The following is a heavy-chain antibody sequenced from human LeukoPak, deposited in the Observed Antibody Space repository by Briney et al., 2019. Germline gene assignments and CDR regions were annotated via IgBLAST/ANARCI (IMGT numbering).Heavy chain of an antibody. J-gene: IGHJ5*02. Sequence: SETLSLTCSVSGGSVFLSYYYWGWVRQPPGKALEWIGSVYYSGTTHYSPSLESRVTISVDTSKNQFSLKLASVTAADTAIYYCAKGAGGFSYYNWFDPWGQGTLVTVSS. CDR1: GGSVFLSYYY. V-gene: IGHV4-39*07. D-gene: IGHD5-18*01. CDR3: AKGAGGFSYYNWFDP. CDR2: VYYSGTT.